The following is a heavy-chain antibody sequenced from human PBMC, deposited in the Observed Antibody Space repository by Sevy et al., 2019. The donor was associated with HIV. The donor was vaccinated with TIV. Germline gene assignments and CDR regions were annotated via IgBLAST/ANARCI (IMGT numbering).Heavy chain of an antibody. J-gene: IGHJ6*02. V-gene: IGHV3-30*18. CDR1: GFTFSSYG. CDR2: ISYDGSNK. D-gene: IGHD4-17*01. Sequence: GGSLRLSCAASGFTFSSYGMHWVRQAPGKGLEWVAVISYDGSNKYYADSVKGRFTISRDNSKNTLYLQMNSLRAEDTAVFYCAKGYYGDYGYYYGMDVWGQGTTVTVSS. CDR3: AKGYYGDYGYYYGMDV.